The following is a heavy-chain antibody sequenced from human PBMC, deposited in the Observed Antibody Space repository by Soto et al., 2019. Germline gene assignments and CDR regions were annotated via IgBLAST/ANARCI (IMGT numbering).Heavy chain of an antibody. J-gene: IGHJ4*02. Sequence: QVQLVQSGAEVKKPGSSVKVSCKASGGTFSSYTISWVRQAPGQGLEWMGRIIPNLGIANYAQKFQGRVTITADKSTSTAYMELSSLRSEDTAVYYCARGVGDIVTMVRGVTPYYFDYWGQGTLVTVSS. CDR1: GGTFSSYT. CDR2: IIPNLGIA. V-gene: IGHV1-69*02. D-gene: IGHD3-10*01. CDR3: ARGVGDIVTMVRGVTPYYFDY.